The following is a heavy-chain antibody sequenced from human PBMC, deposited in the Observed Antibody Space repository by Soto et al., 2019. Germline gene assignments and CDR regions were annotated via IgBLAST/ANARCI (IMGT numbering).Heavy chain of an antibody. V-gene: IGHV3-23*01. Sequence: PGGSLRLSCAASGFTFSSYAMSWVRQAPGKGLEWVSAISGSGGSTYYADSVKGRFTISRDNSKNTLYLQMNSLRAEDTAVYYCAKDPTRWSRIVVGPSGYWGQGTLVTVSS. D-gene: IGHD3-22*01. CDR1: GFTFSSYA. J-gene: IGHJ4*02. CDR3: AKDPTRWSRIVVGPSGY. CDR2: ISGSGGST.